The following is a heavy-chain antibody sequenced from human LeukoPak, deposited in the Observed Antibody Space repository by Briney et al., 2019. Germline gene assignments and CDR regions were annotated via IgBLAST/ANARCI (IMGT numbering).Heavy chain of an antibody. CDR2: IIPIFGTA. J-gene: IGHJ4*02. CDR3: AREFSRRTYYYDSSGYLGY. V-gene: IGHV1-69*05. Sequence: SVKVSCKASGGTFSSYAISWVRQAPGQGLEWMGRIIPIFGTANYAQKFQGRVTVTTDESTSTAYMELSSLRSEDTAVYYCAREFSRRTYYYDSSGYLGYWGQGTLVTVSS. D-gene: IGHD3-22*01. CDR1: GGTFSSYA.